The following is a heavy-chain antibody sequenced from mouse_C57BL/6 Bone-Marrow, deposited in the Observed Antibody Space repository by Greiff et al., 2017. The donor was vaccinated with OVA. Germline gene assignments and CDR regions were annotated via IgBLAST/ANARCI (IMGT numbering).Heavy chain of an antibody. CDR3: AREGGTAQGFAY. J-gene: IGHJ3*01. CDR2: IDPSDSYT. Sequence: VQLQQPGAELVRPGTSVKLSCKASGYTFTSYWMHWVKQRPGQGLEWIGVIDPSDSYTNYNQKFKGKATLTVDTSSSTAYMQLSSLTSEDSAVYYCAREGGTAQGFAYWGQGTLVTVSA. V-gene: IGHV1-59*01. D-gene: IGHD3-2*02. CDR1: GYTFTSYW.